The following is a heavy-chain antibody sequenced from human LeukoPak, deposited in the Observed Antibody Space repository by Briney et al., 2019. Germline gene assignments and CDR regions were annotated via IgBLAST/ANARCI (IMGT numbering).Heavy chain of an antibody. CDR1: GYTFTSYD. CDR2: INPSGGST. Sequence: ASVKVSCKASGYTFTSYDINWVRQAPGQGLEWMGIINPSGGSTSYAQKFQGRVTMTRDTSTSTVYMGLSSLRSEDTAVYYCARGPSGSYEICWFDPWGQGTLVTVSS. CDR3: ARGPSGSYEICWFDP. J-gene: IGHJ5*02. D-gene: IGHD1-26*01. V-gene: IGHV1-46*01.